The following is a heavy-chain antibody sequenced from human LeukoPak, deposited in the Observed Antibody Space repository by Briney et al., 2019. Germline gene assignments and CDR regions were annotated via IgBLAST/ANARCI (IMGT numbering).Heavy chain of an antibody. CDR2: INPNSGGT. CDR3: GRTRGSHLINQFDY. Sequence: ASVKVSCKASGYTFTGYYMHWVRQAPGQGLEWMGRINPNSGGTNYAQKFQGRVTMTRDTSISTAYMELSRLRSDDTAVYYCGRTRGSHLINQFDYWGQGTLVTVP. CDR1: GYTFTGYY. V-gene: IGHV1-2*06. J-gene: IGHJ4*02. D-gene: IGHD1-26*01.